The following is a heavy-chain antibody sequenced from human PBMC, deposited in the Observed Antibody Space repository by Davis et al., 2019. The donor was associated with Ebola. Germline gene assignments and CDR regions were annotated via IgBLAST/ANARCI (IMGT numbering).Heavy chain of an antibody. J-gene: IGHJ4*02. V-gene: IGHV3-33*05. Sequence: PGGSLRLSCAASGFTFSSYAMHWVRQTPGKGLEWVAVISSDGSNEYYADSVKGRFTISRDNSKNTLYLQMNSLRAEDTAVYYCASHYGDYGFDYWGQGTLVTVSS. D-gene: IGHD4-17*01. CDR1: GFTFSSYA. CDR2: ISSDGSNE. CDR3: ASHYGDYGFDY.